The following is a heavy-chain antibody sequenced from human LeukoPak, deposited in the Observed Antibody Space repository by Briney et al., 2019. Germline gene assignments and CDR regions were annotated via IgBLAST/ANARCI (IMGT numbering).Heavy chain of an antibody. CDR2: ISSGGGRI. CDR1: GFTFSGSE. J-gene: IGHJ4*02. Sequence: GGPLRLSCAASGFTFSGSEMNWVRQAPGKGLEWGSGISSGGGRIYYADSVQGRFTISRDNAKKSLHLQMNSLRDEDTAVYYCAAAGFDYWGQGTLVTVSS. CDR3: AAAGFDY. V-gene: IGHV3-48*03.